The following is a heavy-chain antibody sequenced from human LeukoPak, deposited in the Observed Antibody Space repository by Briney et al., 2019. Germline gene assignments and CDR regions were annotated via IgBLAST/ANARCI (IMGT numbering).Heavy chain of an antibody. V-gene: IGHV4-38-2*02. CDR1: GYSISSGYY. D-gene: IGHD3-22*01. J-gene: IGHJ3*02. CDR3: ARDGNYYDSSGSANDAFDI. Sequence: SETLSLTCTVSGYSISSGYYWGWIRQPPGKGLEWIGSIYHSGSTYYNPSLKSRVTISVDTSKNQFSLKLSSVTAADTAVYYCARDGNYYDSSGSANDAFDIWGQGTMVTVSS. CDR2: IYHSGST.